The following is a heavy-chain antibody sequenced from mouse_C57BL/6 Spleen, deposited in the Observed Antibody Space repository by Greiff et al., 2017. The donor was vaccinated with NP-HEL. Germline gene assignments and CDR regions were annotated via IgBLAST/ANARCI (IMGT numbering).Heavy chain of an antibody. CDR3: ARSPITTVPDY. V-gene: IGHV1-4*01. CDR1: GYTFTSYT. J-gene: IGHJ2*01. CDR2: INPSSGYT. Sequence: VQLQQSGAELARPGASVKMSCKASGYTFTSYTMHWVKQRPGQGLEWIGYINPSSGYTKYNQKFKDKATLTADKSSSTAYMQLSSLTSEDSAVYYCARSPITTVPDYWGQGTTLTVSS. D-gene: IGHD1-1*01.